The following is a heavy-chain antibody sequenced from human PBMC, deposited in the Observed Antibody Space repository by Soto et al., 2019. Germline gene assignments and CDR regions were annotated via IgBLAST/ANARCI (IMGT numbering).Heavy chain of an antibody. D-gene: IGHD6-13*01. J-gene: IGHJ6*02. V-gene: IGHV6-1*01. CDR1: GDRVSSNSAT. CDR2: TYYKSKWYN. Sequence: PSQTLSLTCAISGDRVSSNSATWNWIRQSPSRGLEWLGRTYYKSKWYNDYAVSVKSRIIINPDSSTNQFSLKLSSVTAADTAVYYCARSRPRSSWYYYYYGMDVWGQGTTVTVSS. CDR3: ARSRPRSSWYYYYYGMDV.